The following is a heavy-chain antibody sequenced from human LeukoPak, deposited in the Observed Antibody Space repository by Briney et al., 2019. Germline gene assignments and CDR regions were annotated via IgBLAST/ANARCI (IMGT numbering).Heavy chain of an antibody. CDR2: ISYDGSNK. CDR3: AKDPRVYSSSSYNFDY. CDR1: GFTVSSNY. Sequence: GGSLRLSCAASGFTVSSNYMSWVRQAPGKGLEWVAVISYDGSNKYYADSVKGRFTISRDNSKNTLYLQMNSLRAEDTAVYYCAKDPRVYSSSSYNFDYWGQGTLVTVSS. V-gene: IGHV3-30*18. D-gene: IGHD6-6*01. J-gene: IGHJ4*02.